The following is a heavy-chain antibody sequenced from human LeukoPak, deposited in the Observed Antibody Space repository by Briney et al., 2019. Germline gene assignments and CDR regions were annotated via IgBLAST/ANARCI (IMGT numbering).Heavy chain of an antibody. D-gene: IGHD6-6*01. J-gene: IGHJ3*02. CDR1: GGSFSGYY. CDR2: IYHSGST. V-gene: IGHV4-34*01. Sequence: PSETLSLTCAVYGGSFSGYYWSWIRQPPGKGLEWIGEIYHSGSTNYNPSLKSRVTISVDKSKNQFSLKLSSVTAADTAVYYCARDRSPYSSSGVDAFDIWGQGTMVTVSS. CDR3: ARDRSPYSSSGVDAFDI.